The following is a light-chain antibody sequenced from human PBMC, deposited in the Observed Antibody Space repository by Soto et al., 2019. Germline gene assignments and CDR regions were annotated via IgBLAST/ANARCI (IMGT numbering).Light chain of an antibody. CDR1: QGITSW. V-gene: IGKV1-12*01. CDR3: QQADTFPLI. J-gene: IGKJ4*01. Sequence: DLQMTQSPSSVSAFVGDSVTITCRASQGITSWLAWYQQKPGKAPELLIYAASSLQSGVPSRFSGSGSGTDFTLTISSLQPEYSATYYCQQADTFPLIFGGGTKVEIK. CDR2: AAS.